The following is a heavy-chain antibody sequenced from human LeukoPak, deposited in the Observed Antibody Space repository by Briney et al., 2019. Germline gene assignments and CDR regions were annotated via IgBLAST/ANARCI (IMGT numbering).Heavy chain of an antibody. CDR2: ISTSGST. CDR3: ARSGYGYGMDV. V-gene: IGHV4-4*07. J-gene: IGHJ6*02. CDR1: GGSISSYY. D-gene: IGHD3-22*01. Sequence: SETLSLTCTVSGGSISSYYWSCIRPPAGKGLEWIGRISTSGSTNYNPSLKSRVSMSVDTSKNQFSLKLSSVTAADTAVYYCARSGYGYGMDVWGQGTTVTVSS.